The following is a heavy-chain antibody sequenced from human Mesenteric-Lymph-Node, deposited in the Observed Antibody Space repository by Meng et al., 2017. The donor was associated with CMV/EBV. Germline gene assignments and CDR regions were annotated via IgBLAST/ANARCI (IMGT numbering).Heavy chain of an antibody. D-gene: IGHD1-1*01. CDR3: ARFSSTGAYYLGMDV. CDR2: IYYKGNT. CDR1: SGSISNYY. V-gene: IGHV4-59*01. Sequence: GSLRLSCTVSSGSISNYYWSWIRQPPGKGLEWIGFIYYKGNTNYNPSLRSRVTMSVDTSKNQCSLKVTSVTAADTALYYCARFSSTGAYYLGMDVWGQGTTVTVS. J-gene: IGHJ6*02.